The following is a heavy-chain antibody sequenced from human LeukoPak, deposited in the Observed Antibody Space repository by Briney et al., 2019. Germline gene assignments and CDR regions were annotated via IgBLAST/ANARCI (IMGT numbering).Heavy chain of an antibody. J-gene: IGHJ6*02. CDR1: GFTVSSNY. Sequence: GGSLRLSCAASGFTVSSNYMSWVRQAPGKGLEWVSVIYSGGSTYYADSVKGRFTISRDNSKNTLYLQMNSLRAEDTAVYYCARAESGYSYGYVYYYGMDVWGQGTTVTVSS. CDR3: ARAESGYSYGYVYYYGMDV. CDR2: IYSGGST. V-gene: IGHV3-53*01. D-gene: IGHD5-18*01.